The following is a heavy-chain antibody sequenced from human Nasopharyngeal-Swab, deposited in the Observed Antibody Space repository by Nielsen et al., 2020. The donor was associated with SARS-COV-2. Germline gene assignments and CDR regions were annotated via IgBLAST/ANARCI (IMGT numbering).Heavy chain of an antibody. D-gene: IGHD6-13*01. J-gene: IGHJ4*02. Sequence: WIRQPPGKGLEWIGSIYCSGSTYYNPSLKSRVTISVDTSKNRFSLKLSSVTAADTAVYYCARHVSSSWYAAVAGIRAFDYWGQATLVTVSS. V-gene: IGHV4-39*01. CDR3: ARHVSSSWYAAVAGIRAFDY. CDR2: IYCSGST.